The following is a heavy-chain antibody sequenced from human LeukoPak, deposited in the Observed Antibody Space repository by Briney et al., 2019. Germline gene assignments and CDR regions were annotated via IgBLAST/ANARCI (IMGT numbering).Heavy chain of an antibody. V-gene: IGHV4-39*07. D-gene: IGHD2-21*01. Sequence: PSETLSLTCTVSGGSISSSSYYWGWIRQPPGKGLEWIGSIYYSGSTYYNPSLKSRVTISVDTSKNQFSLKLSSVTAADTAVYYCARDETDYSNAIDYWGQGTLVTVSS. J-gene: IGHJ4*02. CDR1: GGSISSSSYY. CDR2: IYYSGST. CDR3: ARDETDYSNAIDY.